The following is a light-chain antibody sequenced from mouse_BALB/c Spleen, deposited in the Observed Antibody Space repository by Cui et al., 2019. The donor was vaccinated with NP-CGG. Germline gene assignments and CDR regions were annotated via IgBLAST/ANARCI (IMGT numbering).Light chain of an antibody. Sequence: QAFLTQESAPTTSPGETVTLTCRSSTGGVTTNNYANWVQEKPDHLFTGLIGGSNNRAPGVPARFSGSLIGDKAALTITGAQTEDEAIYFCALWYSNHWVFGGGTKLTVL. CDR1: TGGVTTNNY. J-gene: IGLJ1*01. CDR3: ALWYSNHWV. CDR2: GSN. V-gene: IGLV1*01.